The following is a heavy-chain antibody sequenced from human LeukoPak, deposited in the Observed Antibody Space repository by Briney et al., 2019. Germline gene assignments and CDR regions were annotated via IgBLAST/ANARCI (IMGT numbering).Heavy chain of an antibody. Sequence: ASVKVSCKVSGYTLTELSMHWVRQAPGKGLEWMGGFDPEDGETIYAQKFQGRVTMTEDTSTDTAYMELSSLRSEDTAVYYCATVGIAVARSYYHYYGMDVWGQGTTVTVSS. D-gene: IGHD6-19*01. V-gene: IGHV1-24*01. CDR1: GYTLTELS. CDR2: FDPEDGET. J-gene: IGHJ6*02. CDR3: ATVGIAVARSYYHYYGMDV.